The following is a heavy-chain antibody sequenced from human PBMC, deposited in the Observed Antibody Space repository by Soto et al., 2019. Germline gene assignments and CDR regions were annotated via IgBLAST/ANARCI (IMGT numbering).Heavy chain of an antibody. CDR3: ASEARAGIFDYGWGSYEYYYGMDV. J-gene: IGHJ6*02. V-gene: IGHV1-46*03. D-gene: IGHD3-16*01. Sequence: ASMKVSCKATGYTFSNYYIHWVRQAPGQGPEGKGKNNPSGGNKKNGQKNQGRVTMTRDTSTSTLYMELSSLRSEDTALYYCASEARAGIFDYGWGSYEYYYGMDVWGQGTAVTVSS. CDR1: GYTFSNYY. CDR2: NNPSGGNK.